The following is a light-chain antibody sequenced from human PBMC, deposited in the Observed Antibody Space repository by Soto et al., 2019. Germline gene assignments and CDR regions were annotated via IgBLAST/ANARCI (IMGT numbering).Light chain of an antibody. CDR1: QSVSSN. Sequence: EIVMTQSPATLSVSPGERATLSCRASQSVSSNLAWYQQKPGQAPRLLIYGASTRSTGIPARFSGSGSGTDFTLTLSSLQSEDFAVYYCQQYNNWPPGNFGQGTKLESK. CDR3: QQYNNWPPGN. V-gene: IGKV3-15*01. J-gene: IGKJ2*01. CDR2: GAS.